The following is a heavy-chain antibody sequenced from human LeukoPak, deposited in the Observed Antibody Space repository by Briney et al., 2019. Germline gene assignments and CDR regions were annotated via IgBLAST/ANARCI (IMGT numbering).Heavy chain of an antibody. J-gene: IGHJ4*02. CDR1: GGTFSSYA. Sequence: SVKVSCKASGGTFSSYAISWVRQAPGQGLEWMGGIIPIFGTANYAQKFQGRVTITADESTSTAYMELSSLRSEDTAVYYCARDVKDIVVVPAASFDYWGQGTLVTVSS. CDR2: IIPIFGTA. V-gene: IGHV1-69*13. CDR3: ARDVKDIVVVPAASFDY. D-gene: IGHD2-2*01.